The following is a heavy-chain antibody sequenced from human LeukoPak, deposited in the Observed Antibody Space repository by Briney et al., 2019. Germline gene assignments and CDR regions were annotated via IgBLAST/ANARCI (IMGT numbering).Heavy chain of an antibody. V-gene: IGHV3-23*01. CDR3: AKTSVGEGRIIGSGYFDN. CDR1: GFTFSNHA. CDR2: ISGSGTVT. J-gene: IGHJ4*02. D-gene: IGHD2-15*01. Sequence: GGSLRLSCAASGFTFSNHAMNWVRQAPGKGLEWVSIISGSGTVTYYADSVKGRFAISRDNSKNTLYLQMNSLRAEDTAVYYCAKTSVGEGRIIGSGYFDNWGQGTLVTVSS.